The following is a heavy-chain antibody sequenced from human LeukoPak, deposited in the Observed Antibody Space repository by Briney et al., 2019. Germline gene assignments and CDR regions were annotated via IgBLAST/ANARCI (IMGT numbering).Heavy chain of an antibody. Sequence: PGGSLRLSCAASGYAVSINYMNWVRQAPGKGLEWVSLIYSGSTTNYADSVKGRFTISRDNSKNTLYLQMNSLRVEDTAVYYCAKGPRPGSSGYPNLDHWGQGTLVTVSP. V-gene: IGHV3-53*01. CDR3: AKGPRPGSSGYPNLDH. CDR2: IYSGSTT. J-gene: IGHJ4*02. D-gene: IGHD3-22*01. CDR1: GYAVSINY.